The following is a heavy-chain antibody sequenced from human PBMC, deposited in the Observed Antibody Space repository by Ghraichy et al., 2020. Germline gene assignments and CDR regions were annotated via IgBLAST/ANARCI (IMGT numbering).Heavy chain of an antibody. V-gene: IGHV3-21*01. Sequence: GGSLRLSCAASGFTFSSTSMNWVRQAPGKGLEWVSSISSSSNYIYYADSVKGRFTISRDNAKNSLYLQMNSLRSEDTAVYYCARGRDGGPPMKYDVDGGGQGTTGNDS. CDR2: ISSSSNYI. J-gene: IGHJ6*02. CDR1: GFTFSSTS. CDR3: ARGRDGGPPMKYDVDG. D-gene: IGHD3-10*01.